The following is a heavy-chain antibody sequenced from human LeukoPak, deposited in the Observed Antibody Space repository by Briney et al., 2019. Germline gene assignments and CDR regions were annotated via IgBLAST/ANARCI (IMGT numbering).Heavy chain of an antibody. CDR2: ISSDGSST. CDR1: GFTLNRYW. Sequence: GGSLRLSCAASGFTLNRYWMHWVRQAPGKGLVWVSRISSDGSSTSYADSVKGRFTISRDNAKNTLYLQMNSLRAEDTAVYYCVRDPQSGNHCHFDYWGQGTLVAVSS. CDR3: VRDPQSGNHCHFDY. J-gene: IGHJ4*02. V-gene: IGHV3-74*01. D-gene: IGHD3-3*01.